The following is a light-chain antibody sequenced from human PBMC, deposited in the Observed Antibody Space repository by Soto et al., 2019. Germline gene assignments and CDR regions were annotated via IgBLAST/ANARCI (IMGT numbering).Light chain of an antibody. Sequence: DIVRTQSPLSLPVTPGEPASISCSSSQSLLHSNGYNYLDWYLQKPGQSPQLLTYLGSYRASGVPDRFSGSGSGTDFTLKISRVEAEDVGVYYCMQALQTRAFGQGTKV. CDR3: MQALQTRA. CDR1: QSLLHSNGYNY. V-gene: IGKV2-28*01. J-gene: IGKJ1*01. CDR2: LGS.